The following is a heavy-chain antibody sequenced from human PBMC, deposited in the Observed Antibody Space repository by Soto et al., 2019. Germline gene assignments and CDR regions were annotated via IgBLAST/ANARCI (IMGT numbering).Heavy chain of an antibody. D-gene: IGHD2-15*01. V-gene: IGHV4-30-2*06. CDR2: TTPLETT. CDR1: GITLTYGAYS. J-gene: IGHJ4*02. CDR3: VRGGGYDSFDF. Sequence: TLSLTCSVSGITLTYGAYSWNCIRPSPGKGLEWLRSTTPLETTFFKPHFRSRLSLYIDRNRNEFFLSLSSLTAADKVVYYCVRGGGYDSFDFWGRGIQVSVS.